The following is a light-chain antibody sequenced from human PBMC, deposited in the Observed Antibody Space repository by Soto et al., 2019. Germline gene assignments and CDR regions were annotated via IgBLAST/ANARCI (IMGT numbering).Light chain of an antibody. CDR3: QQYNNWWT. CDR2: DTS. J-gene: IGKJ1*01. Sequence: EVVLTQSPVTLSLSAGERATLSCRASQSISTNLAWYRQKPGQAPRLLIYDTSTRATGIPARFSGSGFGTEFTLTINSLQSEDFAVYYCQQYNNWWTFGQGTKVDIK. CDR1: QSISTN. V-gene: IGKV3-15*01.